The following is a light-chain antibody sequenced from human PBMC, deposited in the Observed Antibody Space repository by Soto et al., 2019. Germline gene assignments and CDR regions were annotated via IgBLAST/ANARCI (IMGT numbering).Light chain of an antibody. Sequence: AIQLTHSPSSLSASVGDRFTITCRASQGISIALAWYQQKPGKAPKLLIYDASRLESGVPSRFSGSGSGPDFTLTISSLQPEDFATYYCQQFNSYPLTFGGGTKVEIK. CDR2: DAS. V-gene: IGKV1-13*02. J-gene: IGKJ4*01. CDR1: QGISIA. CDR3: QQFNSYPLT.